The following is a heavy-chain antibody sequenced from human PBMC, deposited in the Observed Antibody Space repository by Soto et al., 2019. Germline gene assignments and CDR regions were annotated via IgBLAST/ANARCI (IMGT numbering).Heavy chain of an antibody. CDR1: GYTFISYA. D-gene: IGHD2-15*01. CDR3: ARELQGLYYFDY. CDR2: INAGNGNT. V-gene: IGHV1-3*01. Sequence: ASVKVSCKASGYTFISYAIHWVRQAPGQRLEWMGWINAGNGNTKYSQKFQGRVTITRDTSASTAYMELTSLRSEDTAVYYCARELQGLYYFDYWGPGTLVTVSS. J-gene: IGHJ4*02.